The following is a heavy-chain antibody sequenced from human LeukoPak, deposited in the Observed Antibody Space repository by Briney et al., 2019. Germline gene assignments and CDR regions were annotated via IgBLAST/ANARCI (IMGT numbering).Heavy chain of an antibody. CDR1: GASITSYY. V-gene: IGHV4-59*01. CDR2: IYYSGST. Sequence: SETLSLTCTVSGASITSYYWYWIRQPPGKGLEWIGYIYYSGSTNYNPSLKSRATISGDTSKNQFSLKLSSVAAADTAVYYCAKTANWRWYFDLWGRGTLATVSS. J-gene: IGHJ2*01. D-gene: IGHD1-1*01. CDR3: AKTANWRWYFDL.